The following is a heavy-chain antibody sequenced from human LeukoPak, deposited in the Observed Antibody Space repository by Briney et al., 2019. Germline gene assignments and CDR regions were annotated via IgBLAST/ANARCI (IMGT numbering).Heavy chain of an antibody. D-gene: IGHD6-6*01. J-gene: IGHJ4*02. V-gene: IGHV4-34*01. Sequence: SETLSLTCAVYGGSFSGYYWSWIRQPPGKGLEWIGEINHSGSTNYNPSLKSRVAISVDTSKNQFSLKLSSVTAADTAVYYCARGEYSSPPDYWGQGTLVTVSS. CDR1: GGSFSGYY. CDR2: INHSGST. CDR3: ARGEYSSPPDY.